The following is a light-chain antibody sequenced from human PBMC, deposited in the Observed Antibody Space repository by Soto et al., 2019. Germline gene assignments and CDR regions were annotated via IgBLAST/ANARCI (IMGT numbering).Light chain of an antibody. CDR2: GAS. J-gene: IGKJ1*01. CDR3: QKYGSSRMT. Sequence: EVVLTQSPGTLSLPPGERATLSCRASQSVSANYLAWYQQKPGQAPRLLIYGASSRATGIPDRFSGSGSGTSLARSSSRMEPEEIAVDNRQKYGSSRMTFGQGTKVE. CDR1: QSVSANY. V-gene: IGKV3-20*01.